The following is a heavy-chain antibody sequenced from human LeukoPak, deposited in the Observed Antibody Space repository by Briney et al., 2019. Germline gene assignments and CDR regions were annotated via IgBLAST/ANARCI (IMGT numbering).Heavy chain of an antibody. J-gene: IGHJ4*02. Sequence: GGSLRLSCAASGFTFSSYSMNWVRQPPGKGLEWVSSISSSSSYIYYADSVKGRFTISRDNAKNSLYLQMNSLRAEDTAVYYCARDIRLAAQYWGQGTLVTVSS. D-gene: IGHD6-6*01. CDR2: ISSSSSYI. CDR1: GFTFSSYS. CDR3: ARDIRLAAQY. V-gene: IGHV3-21*01.